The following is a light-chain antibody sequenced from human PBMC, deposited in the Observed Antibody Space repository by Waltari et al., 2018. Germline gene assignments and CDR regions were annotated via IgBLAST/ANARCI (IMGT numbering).Light chain of an antibody. CDR2: EVS. J-gene: IGLJ2*01. Sequence: QAARTQPASVSGSPGQSLTISCTGPRSHVCGYNYVYWYQQHPGKAPKLMIYEVSNRPSGVSNRFSASKSGNAASLTISGLQAEEEADYYCSSYTSSTVVFGGGTKLTGL. CDR1: RSHVCGYNY. V-gene: IGLV2-14*01. CDR3: SSYTSSTVV.